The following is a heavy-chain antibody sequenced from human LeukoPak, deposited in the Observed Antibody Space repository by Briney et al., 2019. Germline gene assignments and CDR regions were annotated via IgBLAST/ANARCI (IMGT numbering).Heavy chain of an antibody. V-gene: IGHV3-23*01. CDR3: AKDHYSSSWYYFDY. J-gene: IGHJ4*02. CDR2: ISGSGGST. CDR1: GFTFSSYA. Sequence: QAGGSLRLSCPASGFTFSSYAMSWVRQAPGKGLEWVSAISGSGGSTYYADSVKGRFTISRDNSKNTLYLQMNSLRAEDTAVYYCAKDHYSSSWYYFDYWGQGTLVTVSS. D-gene: IGHD6-13*01.